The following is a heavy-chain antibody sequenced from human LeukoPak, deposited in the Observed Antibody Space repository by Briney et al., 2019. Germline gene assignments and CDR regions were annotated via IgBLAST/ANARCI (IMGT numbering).Heavy chain of an antibody. CDR2: IIYDGTSR. D-gene: IGHD3-10*01. CDR1: GFSFRTYD. CDR3: AKDQLPGYYGSGSRYYGLDV. J-gene: IGHJ6*02. V-gene: IGHV3-30*18. Sequence: GRSLRLSCAASGFSFRTYDMHWVRQSPEKGLEWVAVIIYDGTSRYYGDSVKGRFTISRDNSKNTLFLEMNGLRPEDTAVYYCAKDQLPGYYGSGSRYYGLDVWGQGTTVTVSS.